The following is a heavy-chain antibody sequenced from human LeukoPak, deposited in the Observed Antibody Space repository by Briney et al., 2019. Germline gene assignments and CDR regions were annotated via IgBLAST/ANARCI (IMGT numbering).Heavy chain of an antibody. D-gene: IGHD3-22*01. CDR3: APGSPSTGYYYY. J-gene: IGHJ4*02. Sequence: SETLSLTCSVSGGSISSSNYYWAWIRQPPGKGLEWIGSIYYSGSTYYSPSLKSRVTVSVDTSKNQFSLKMTSVTAADTAVYFCAPGSPSTGYYYYWGQRTLVTVSS. V-gene: IGHV4-39*01. CDR1: GGSISSSNYY. CDR2: IYYSGST.